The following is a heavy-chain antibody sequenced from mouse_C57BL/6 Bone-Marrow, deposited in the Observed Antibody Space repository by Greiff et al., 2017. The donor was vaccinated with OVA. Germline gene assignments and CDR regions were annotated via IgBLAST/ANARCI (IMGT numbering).Heavy chain of an antibody. D-gene: IGHD2-4*01. CDR2: IYPGDGDT. Sequence: VQLQQSGPELVKPGASVKISCKASGYAFSSSWMNWVKQRPGKGLEWIGRIYPGDGDTNYNGKFKGKATLTADKSSSTAYMQLSSLTSEDSAVYFCARCDYGRYFDYWGQGTTLTVSS. CDR1: GYAFSSSW. V-gene: IGHV1-82*01. J-gene: IGHJ2*01. CDR3: ARCDYGRYFDY.